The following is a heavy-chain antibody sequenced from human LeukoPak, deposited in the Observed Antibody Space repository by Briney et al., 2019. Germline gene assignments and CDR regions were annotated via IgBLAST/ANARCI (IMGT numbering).Heavy chain of an antibody. Sequence: GGSLRLSCVASGFSFSSSYMSWVRQAPGKGLEWVADIKQDGNEKHYVDSVKGRFTISRDNAKSSLYLQMNSLRADDTAVYYCARDPRGSEYSHFDSWGQGTLVTVSS. CDR1: GFSFSSSY. J-gene: IGHJ4*02. CDR3: ARDPRGSEYSHFDS. V-gene: IGHV3-7*01. CDR2: IKQDGNEK. D-gene: IGHD3-10*01.